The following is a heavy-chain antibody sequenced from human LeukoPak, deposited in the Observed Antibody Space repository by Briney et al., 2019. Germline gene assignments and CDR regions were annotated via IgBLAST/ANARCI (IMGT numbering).Heavy chain of an antibody. V-gene: IGHV3-7*01. J-gene: IGHJ4*02. CDR2: IKQDGSEK. CDR3: ARARRGITIFGVVILYYFDY. CDR1: GFTFSSYW. D-gene: IGHD3-3*01. Sequence: GGSLRLSCAASGFTFSSYWMSWVRQAPGKGLEWVANIKQDGSEKYYVNSVKGRFTISRDNAKNSLYLQMNSLRAEDTAVYYCARARRGITIFGVVILYYFDYWGQGTLVTVSS.